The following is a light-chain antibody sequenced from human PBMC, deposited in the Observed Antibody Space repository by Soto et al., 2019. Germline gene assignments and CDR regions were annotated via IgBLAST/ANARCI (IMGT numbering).Light chain of an antibody. CDR2: SND. J-gene: IGLJ1*01. V-gene: IGLV1-47*02. CDR3: AVWDDSLRGYG. CDR1: TSNIGSNY. Sequence: QSVVTQPHSASGTAGRRVTISCSGNTSNIGSNYVYWYRQLPGTAPKLLIYSNDQRPSGVPDRFSGSKYGTSASLDISGRRSEDESDYYCAVWDDSLRGYGFATGTKVTVL.